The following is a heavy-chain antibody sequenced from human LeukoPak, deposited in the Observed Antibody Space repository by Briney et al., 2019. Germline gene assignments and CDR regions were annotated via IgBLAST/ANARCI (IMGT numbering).Heavy chain of an antibody. V-gene: IGHV3-7*01. CDR2: IKQDGSEK. J-gene: IGHJ4*02. CDR1: GFTFSSYW. Sequence: GGSLRLSCAASGFTFSSYWMSWVRQAPGKGLEWVANIKQDGSEKYYVDSVKGRFTISRDNAKNSLYPQMNSLRAEDTAVYYCARGPRRDYFDYWGQGTLVTVSS. CDR3: ARGPRRDYFDY.